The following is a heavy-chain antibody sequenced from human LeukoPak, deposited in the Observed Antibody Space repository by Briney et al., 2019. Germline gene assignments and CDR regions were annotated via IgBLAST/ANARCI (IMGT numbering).Heavy chain of an antibody. CDR2: ISWNSGSI. V-gene: IGHV3-9*03. J-gene: IGHJ4*02. CDR1: GFTFDDYA. Sequence: PGGSLRLFCAASGFTFDDYAMHWVRQAPGKGLEWVSGISWNSGSIGYADSVKGRFTISRDNAKNSLYLQMNSLRAEDMALYYCALGGPPYDFWSGYYTDWGQGTLVTVSS. CDR3: ALGGPPYDFWSGYYTD. D-gene: IGHD3-3*01.